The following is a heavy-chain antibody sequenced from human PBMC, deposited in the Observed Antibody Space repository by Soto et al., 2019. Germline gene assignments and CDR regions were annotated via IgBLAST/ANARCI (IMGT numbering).Heavy chain of an antibody. Sequence: ASVKVSCKASGYTFGHFYITWVRQAPGQGLEWMGWISAYNGNTNYAQKLQGRVTMTTDTSTSTAYMELRSLRSDDTAVYYCARGLNAGYDFWSGYSPTLYGMDVWGQGTTVTVSS. CDR3: ARGLNAGYDFWSGYSPTLYGMDV. J-gene: IGHJ6*02. CDR2: ISAYNGNT. V-gene: IGHV1-18*01. CDR1: GYTFGHFY. D-gene: IGHD3-3*01.